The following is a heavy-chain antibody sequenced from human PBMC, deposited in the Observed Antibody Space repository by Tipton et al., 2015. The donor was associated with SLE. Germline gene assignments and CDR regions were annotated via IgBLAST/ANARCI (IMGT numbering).Heavy chain of an antibody. V-gene: IGHV4-39*01. CDR1: GGSFSSSNYY. CDR2: MSYGATP. J-gene: IGHJ6*02. D-gene: IGHD4-17*01. CDR3: ARHYRETTTFHYFHYGMDV. Sequence: TLSLTCTVSGGSFSSSNYYWGWIRQSPGTGLEWIGSMSYGATPYYNPSLKGRVTISVDTSKKQFYLQLSSVTAADTAVYYCARHYRETTTFHYFHYGMDVWGQGTTVTVFS.